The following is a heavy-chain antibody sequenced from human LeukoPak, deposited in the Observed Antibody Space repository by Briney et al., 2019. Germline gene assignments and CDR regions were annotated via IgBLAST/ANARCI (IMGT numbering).Heavy chain of an antibody. CDR3: ARTLSRGAFDI. CDR1: GFTFSSYA. D-gene: IGHD1-26*01. J-gene: IGHJ3*02. Sequence: GGSLRLSCAASGFTFSSYAMNWVRQAPGKGGKCVSSTCGSGGTTYYADSVKGRCTISRDNSKNTLYLRMNSLRAEDTAVYYCARTLSRGAFDIWGQGTMVTVSS. V-gene: IGHV3-23*01. CDR2: TCGSGGTT.